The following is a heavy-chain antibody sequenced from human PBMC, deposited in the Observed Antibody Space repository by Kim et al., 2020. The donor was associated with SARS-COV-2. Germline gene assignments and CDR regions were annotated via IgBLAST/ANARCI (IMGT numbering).Heavy chain of an antibody. Sequence: ASVKVSCKASGYTFTSYAMHWVRQAPGQRLEWMGWINAGNGNTKYSRKFQGGVTITRDTSASTAYMELSSLRSEDTAVYYCAREVWFGELFPEYYFDYWGQGTLVTVSS. D-gene: IGHD3-10*01. CDR3: AREVWFGELFPEYYFDY. CDR1: GYTFTSYA. CDR2: INAGNGNT. J-gene: IGHJ4*02. V-gene: IGHV1-3*01.